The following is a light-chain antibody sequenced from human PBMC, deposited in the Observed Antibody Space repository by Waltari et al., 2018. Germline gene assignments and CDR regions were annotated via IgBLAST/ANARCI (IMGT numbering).Light chain of an antibody. V-gene: IGKV3-15*01. Sequence: EVVMTQSPATLSVSPGERATLSCRASQTVRSNLALYQHKPGQAPRLLMDGESTRATGIPARFSGGGSETEFTLTISSLQSEDFAVYYCQQYNNWPLTFGGGTKVEI. J-gene: IGKJ4*01. CDR1: QTVRSN. CDR3: QQYNNWPLT. CDR2: GES.